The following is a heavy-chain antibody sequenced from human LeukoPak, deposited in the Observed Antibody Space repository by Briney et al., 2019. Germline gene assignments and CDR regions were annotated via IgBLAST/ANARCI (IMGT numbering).Heavy chain of an antibody. Sequence: GGSLRLSCAASGFTFINYVMHWVRQAPGKGLEWVALVSYDGSDKYYADSVKGRFTVSRDNSKNTLYLQMNSPRAEDTAVYYCGKEFGTWNQLPIGYWGQGTLVTVSS. CDR3: GKEFGTWNQLPIGY. CDR2: VSYDGSDK. V-gene: IGHV3-30*18. CDR1: GFTFINYV. D-gene: IGHD2-2*01. J-gene: IGHJ4*02.